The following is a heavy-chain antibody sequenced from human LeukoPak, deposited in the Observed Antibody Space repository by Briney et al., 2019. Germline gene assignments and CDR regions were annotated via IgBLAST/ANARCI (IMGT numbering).Heavy chain of an antibody. J-gene: IGHJ3*02. V-gene: IGHV1-18*01. CDR2: ISAYNGNT. CDR3: ARDQSRYSSGWTPLKI. CDR1: GYTFTSYG. Sequence: ASVKVSCKASGYTFTSYGISWVRQAPGQGLEWMGWISAYNGNTNYAQKLPGRVTMTTETSTSTAYMELRSLRSDDTAVYYCARDQSRYSSGWTPLKIWGQGTMVTVSS. D-gene: IGHD6-19*01.